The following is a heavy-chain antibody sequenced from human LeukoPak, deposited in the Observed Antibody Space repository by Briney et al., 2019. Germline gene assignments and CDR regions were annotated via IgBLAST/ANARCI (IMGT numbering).Heavy chain of an antibody. CDR3: ARGPAAGTGCFDP. V-gene: IGHV4-4*07. CDR1: GDSISSFY. CDR2: IYSSGST. D-gene: IGHD6-13*01. Sequence: KPSETLSLTCIVSGDSISSFYWSWIRQTAEKGLEWIGRIYSSGSTNYNPSLESRVTMSVDTSKNQFSLRQSSVTAADTAVYYCARGPAAGTGCFDPWGQGTLVTVSS. J-gene: IGHJ5*02.